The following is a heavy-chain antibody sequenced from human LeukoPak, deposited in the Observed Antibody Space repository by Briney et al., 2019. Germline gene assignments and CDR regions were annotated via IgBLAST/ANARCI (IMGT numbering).Heavy chain of an antibody. V-gene: IGHV3-48*04. CDR1: GFTFSTYS. J-gene: IGHJ6*03. Sequence: GGSLRLSCAASGFTFSTYSMNWVRQAPGKGLEWISYITDDSTTMYYADSVKGRFTISRDNAKNSLYLQMNSLRAEDTAVYYCARAPSKYDFWSGYHYYYMDVWGKGTTVTVSS. CDR3: ARAPSKYDFWSGYHYYYMDV. D-gene: IGHD3-3*01. CDR2: ITDDSTTM.